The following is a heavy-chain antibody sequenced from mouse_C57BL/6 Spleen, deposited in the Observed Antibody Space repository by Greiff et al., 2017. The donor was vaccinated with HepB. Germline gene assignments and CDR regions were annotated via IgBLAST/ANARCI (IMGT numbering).Heavy chain of an antibody. CDR1: GFTFSDYY. CDR2: ISNGGGST. CDR3: ARHHYDYDGAYYFDY. Sequence: EVQLVESGGGLVQPGGSLKLSCAASGFTFSDYYMYWVRQTPEKRLEWVAYISNGGGSTYYPDTVKGRFTISRDNAKNPLYLQMSRLKSEDTAMYYCARHHYDYDGAYYFDYWGQGTTLTVSS. V-gene: IGHV5-12*01. J-gene: IGHJ2*01. D-gene: IGHD2-4*01.